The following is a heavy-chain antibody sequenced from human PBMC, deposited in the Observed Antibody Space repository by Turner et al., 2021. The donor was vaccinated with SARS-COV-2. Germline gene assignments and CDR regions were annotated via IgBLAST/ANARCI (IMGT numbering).Heavy chain of an antibody. Sequence: EVQLVESGGGLVQPGGSLRLSCAASVFTFSSYDMHWVRQATGKGLEWVSVIGTAGDTYYPGSVKGRFTIAREKAKNSLYLQMNTLRAGDTAVYYCARANYDSSGYYCYFDYWGQGTLVTVSS. CDR1: VFTFSSYD. CDR2: IGTAGDT. J-gene: IGHJ4*02. CDR3: ARANYDSSGYYCYFDY. D-gene: IGHD3-22*01. V-gene: IGHV3-13*04.